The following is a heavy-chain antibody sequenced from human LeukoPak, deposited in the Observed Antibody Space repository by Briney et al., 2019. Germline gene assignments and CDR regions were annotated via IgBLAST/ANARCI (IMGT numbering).Heavy chain of an antibody. Sequence: ASVKVSCKASGYTFTSYAMHWVRQAPGQRLEWMGWINAGNGNTKYSQEFQGRVTITRDTSASTAYMEVSRLTSDDTAVYYCARAALGGPHDYWGQGTLVTVSS. D-gene: IGHD1-26*01. CDR2: INAGNGNT. CDR3: ARAALGGPHDY. CDR1: GYTFTSYA. V-gene: IGHV1-3*01. J-gene: IGHJ4*02.